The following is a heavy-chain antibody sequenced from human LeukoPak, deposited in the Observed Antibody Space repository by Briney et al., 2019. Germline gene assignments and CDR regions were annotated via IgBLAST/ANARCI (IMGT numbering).Heavy chain of an antibody. CDR3: ARRLSVGWFDP. CDR1: DGPFSAYY. CDR2: INHSEST. Sequence: SHTLSPTWAFNDGPFSAYYYIWIHQPPRHSTKWIGEINHSESTNYNPSLKSRVTISVDTSKNQFSLKLSSVTAADTAVYYCARRLSVGWFDPWGQGTLVTVSS. D-gene: IGHD2-15*01. V-gene: IGHV4-34*01. J-gene: IGHJ5*02.